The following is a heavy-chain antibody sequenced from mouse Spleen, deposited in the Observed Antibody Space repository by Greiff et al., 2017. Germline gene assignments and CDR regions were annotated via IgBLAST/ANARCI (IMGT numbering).Heavy chain of an antibody. J-gene: IGHJ4*01. Sequence: VQLQQSGPELVKPGASVKMSCKASGYTFTDYYMNWVKQSHGKSLEWIGVINPYNGGTSYNQKFKGKATLTVDKSSSTAYMELNSLTSEDSAVYYCIYGSSYDAMDYWGQGTSVTVSS. V-gene: IGHV1-19*01. CDR1: GYTFTDYY. CDR3: IYGSSYDAMDY. CDR2: INPYNGGT. D-gene: IGHD1-1*01.